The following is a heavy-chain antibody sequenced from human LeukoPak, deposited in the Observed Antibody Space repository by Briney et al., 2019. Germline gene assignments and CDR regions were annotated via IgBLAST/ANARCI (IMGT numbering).Heavy chain of an antibody. J-gene: IGHJ6*03. CDR3: ARDERYSNKPDYYYYYMDV. V-gene: IGHV1-2*02. D-gene: IGHD4-11*01. CDR2: INPNSGGT. Sequence: GASVKVSCKASGYTFTGYYMHWVRQAPGQGLEWMGWINPNSGGTNYAQKFQGRVTMTRDTSISTAYMELSRLRSDDTAVYYCARDERYSNKPDYYYYYMDVWGKGTTVTVSS. CDR1: GYTFTGYY.